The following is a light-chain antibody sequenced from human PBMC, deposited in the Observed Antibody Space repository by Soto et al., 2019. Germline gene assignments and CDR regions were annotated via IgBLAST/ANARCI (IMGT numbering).Light chain of an antibody. Sequence: DIQMTQSPSTLSASVGDRVTITCRASQRISHYLAWYQQKPGKAPKLLSYSASDLESGVPSRFSGSGSGTEFTLTISSLQPDDFATYYCQHYNSYPYTFGQGTKLEIK. CDR3: QHYNSYPYT. CDR2: SAS. V-gene: IGKV1-5*03. CDR1: QRISHY. J-gene: IGKJ2*01.